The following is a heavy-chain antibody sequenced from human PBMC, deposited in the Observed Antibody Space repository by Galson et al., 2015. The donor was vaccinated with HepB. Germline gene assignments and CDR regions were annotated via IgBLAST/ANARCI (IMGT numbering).Heavy chain of an antibody. CDR3: ARDRSNSWSFDY. Sequence: SLRLSCAASGFTFSDHGMHWLRQAPGKGLEWVAVISYDGSDIHYADSVKGRFTISRDNSKNTLSLQMNSLRAEDTAVYYCARDRSNSWSFDYWGQGTLVTVSS. D-gene: IGHD6-13*01. CDR2: ISYDGSDI. V-gene: IGHV3-30*03. CDR1: GFTFSDHG. J-gene: IGHJ4*02.